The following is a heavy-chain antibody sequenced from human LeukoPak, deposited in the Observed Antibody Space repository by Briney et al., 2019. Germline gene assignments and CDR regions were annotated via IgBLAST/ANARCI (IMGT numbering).Heavy chain of an antibody. CDR2: ISGSGGST. D-gene: IGHD6-19*01. CDR3: AKGEFGYSSGWSGRFDP. J-gene: IGHJ5*02. Sequence: PGGSLRLSCAASGFTFSSYAMSWVRQAPGKGLEWVSAISGSGGSTYYADSVKGRFTISRDNSKNTLYLQMNSLRAEDTAVYYCAKGEFGYSSGWSGRFDPWGQGTLATVSS. V-gene: IGHV3-23*01. CDR1: GFTFSSYA.